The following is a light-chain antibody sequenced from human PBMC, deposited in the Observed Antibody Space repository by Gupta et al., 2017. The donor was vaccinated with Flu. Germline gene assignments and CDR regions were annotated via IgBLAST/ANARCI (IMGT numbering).Light chain of an antibody. Sequence: DIHLTQSPSTLSASLGDRVTITCRASQSLGGWLAWYQQKPGKVPKLLIYKASTLQSGVPSRFSGSGSGTEFTLTIGSLQPDDFATYYCQQYNTSPWTFGRGTKVEIK. CDR3: QQYNTSPWT. V-gene: IGKV1-5*03. CDR2: KAS. CDR1: QSLGGW. J-gene: IGKJ1*01.